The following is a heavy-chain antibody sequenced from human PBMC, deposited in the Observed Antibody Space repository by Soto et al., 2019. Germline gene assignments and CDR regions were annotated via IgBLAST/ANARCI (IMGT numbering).Heavy chain of an antibody. CDR3: ASPQDLSYYERGHPPPLNC. CDR1: GYTFSIYA. J-gene: IGHJ4*02. D-gene: IGHD3-22*01. Sequence: SVKVSFKASGYTFSIYAINWVRQAPGHGLEWMGGIIPIFGKGNYTPKFQGRVTMTADESTHTAYMELNSLGSEDTAVYYCASPQDLSYYERGHPPPLNCWGQGTVVTVSS. CDR2: IIPIFGKG. V-gene: IGHV1-69*13.